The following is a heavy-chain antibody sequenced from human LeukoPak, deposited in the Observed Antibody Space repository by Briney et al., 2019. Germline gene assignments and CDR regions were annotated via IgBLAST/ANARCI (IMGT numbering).Heavy chain of an antibody. CDR3: ATSLTTASDTSAYGAFDV. CDR2: IKQDGSEN. V-gene: IGHV3-7*05. D-gene: IGHD3-22*01. J-gene: IGHJ3*01. CDR1: GFTFSSCW. Sequence: PGGSLRLSCAASGFTFSSCWMSWVRQAPGKGLEWVANIKQDGSENYYVDSVKGRFTISRDNAKDSLYLQMNSLRAEDTAVYYRATSLTTASDTSAYGAFDVWGQGTMVTVSS.